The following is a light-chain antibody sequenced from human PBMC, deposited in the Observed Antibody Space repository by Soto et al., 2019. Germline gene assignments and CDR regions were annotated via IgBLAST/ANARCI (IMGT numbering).Light chain of an antibody. CDR2: EVS. Sequence: QSVLTPPASVSGSPGQSITISCTGTSSDVGSYNLVSWYQQHPGKAPKLMIYEVSKRPSWVSNRFSGSKSGNTASLTISGLQAEDEADYYCCSYAGSRRVFGTGTKVTVL. CDR1: SSDVGSYNL. V-gene: IGLV2-23*02. CDR3: CSYAGSRRV. J-gene: IGLJ1*01.